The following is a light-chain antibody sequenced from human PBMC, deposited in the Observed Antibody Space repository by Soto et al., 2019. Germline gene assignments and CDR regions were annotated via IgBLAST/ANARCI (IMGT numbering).Light chain of an antibody. V-gene: IGLV2-14*01. J-gene: IGLJ2*01. Sequence: QSALTQPASVSGSPGQSITISCIGTSSDVGGYNFVSWYQQHPGKAPKLMIYEVSNRPSGVSTRFSGSKSGNTASLTISGLQAEDEADYYCFLYRSTGILLFGGGTKLTVL. CDR2: EVS. CDR1: SSDVGGYNF. CDR3: FLYRSTGILL.